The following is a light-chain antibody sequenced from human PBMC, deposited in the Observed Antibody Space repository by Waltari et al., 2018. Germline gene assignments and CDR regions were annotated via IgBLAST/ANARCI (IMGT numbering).Light chain of an antibody. CDR1: GSNLGAGYD. Sequence: QSVLTQPPSVSGAPGQRVTISCTGSGSNLGAGYDVHWYQHIPGTAPKVLIYNNFNRPFGVPDRFSGSKAGPSASLAIADLQSEDEGDYYCQSSDTGLSGGVFGGGTK. CDR3: QSSDTGLSGGV. V-gene: IGLV1-40*01. CDR2: NNF. J-gene: IGLJ3*02.